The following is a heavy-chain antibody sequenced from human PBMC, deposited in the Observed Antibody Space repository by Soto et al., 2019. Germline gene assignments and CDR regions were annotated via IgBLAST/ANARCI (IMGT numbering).Heavy chain of an antibody. Sequence: QVQLVESGGGVVQPARSLRLSCAASGFTFSSYAMHWVRQAPGKGLEWVAVISYDGSNKYYADSVKGRFTISRDNSKNTLYLQMNSLRAEDTAVYYCAREVEQPDAFDIWGQGTMVTVSS. CDR1: GFTFSSYA. CDR2: ISYDGSNK. CDR3: AREVEQPDAFDI. V-gene: IGHV3-30-3*01. J-gene: IGHJ3*02. D-gene: IGHD6-13*01.